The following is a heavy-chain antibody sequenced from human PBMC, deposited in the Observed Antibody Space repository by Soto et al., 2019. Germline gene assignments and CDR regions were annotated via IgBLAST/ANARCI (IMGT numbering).Heavy chain of an antibody. Sequence: QVQLQESGPGLVKPSQTLSLTGTVSGGSISSGDYYWGWIRQPQGKGLAWFGYIYYSGSTYYNPSRNMRVTISVHTSKNQFSLKLSSVTAADTSVYYCVRVADCSGGSCYFSVDYWGQGTLVTVSS. CDR3: VRVADCSGGSCYFSVDY. J-gene: IGHJ4*02. V-gene: IGHV4-30-4*01. D-gene: IGHD2-15*01. CDR2: IYYSGST. CDR1: GGSISSGDYY.